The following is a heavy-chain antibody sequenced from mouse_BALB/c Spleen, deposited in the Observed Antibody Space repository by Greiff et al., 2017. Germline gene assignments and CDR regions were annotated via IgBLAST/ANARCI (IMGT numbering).Heavy chain of an antibody. V-gene: IGHV5-12-1*01. D-gene: IGHD2-1*01. CDR1: GFAFSSYD. CDR3: ARRGAYGNYGFAY. CDR2: ISSGGGST. J-gene: IGHJ3*01. Sequence: EVKLVESGGGLVKPGGSLKLSCAASGFAFSSYDMSWVRQTPEKRLEWVAYISSGGGSTYYPDTVKGRFTISRDNAKNTLYLQMSSLKSEDTAMYYCARRGAYGNYGFAYWGQGTLVTVS.